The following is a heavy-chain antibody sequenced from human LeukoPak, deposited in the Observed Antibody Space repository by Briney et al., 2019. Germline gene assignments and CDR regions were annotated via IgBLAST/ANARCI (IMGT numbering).Heavy chain of an antibody. Sequence: PSETLSLTCTVSGGSISSGDYYWSWIRQPPGKGLECIGYIYYSGSTYYNPSLKSRVTISVDTSKNQFSLKLSSVTAADTAVYYCARFDYYSSGSYDASGAFDIWGQGTMVTVSS. V-gene: IGHV4-30-4*01. CDR3: ARFDYYSSGSYDASGAFDI. D-gene: IGHD3-10*01. CDR1: GGSISSGDYY. CDR2: IYYSGST. J-gene: IGHJ3*02.